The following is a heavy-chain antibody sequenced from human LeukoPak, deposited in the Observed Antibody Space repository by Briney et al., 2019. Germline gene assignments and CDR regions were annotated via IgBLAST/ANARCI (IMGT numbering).Heavy chain of an antibody. D-gene: IGHD3-9*01. CDR3: AREGDILTGLVDY. V-gene: IGHV1-24*01. CDR2: FDPEDGET. Sequence: ASVKVSCKVSGYTLTELSMHWVRQAPGKGLEWMGGFDPEDGETIYAQKFQGRVTMTRDTSASTVYMELSSLRSEDTAVYYCAREGDILTGLVDYWGQGTLVTVSS. J-gene: IGHJ4*02. CDR1: GYTLTELS.